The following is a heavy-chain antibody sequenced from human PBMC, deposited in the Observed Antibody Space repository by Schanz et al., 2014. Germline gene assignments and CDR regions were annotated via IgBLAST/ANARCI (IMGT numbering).Heavy chain of an antibody. Sequence: EVQLVESGGGLVQPGGSLRLSCAASGFTFSSYWMHWVRQVPGKGLEWVSAISASGGTTYYADSVKGRFTISRDNSKNTLYLQMNSLRAEDTAVYYCAKGRFGELSAFDIWGQGTMVTVSS. CDR1: GFTFSSYW. D-gene: IGHD3-10*01. J-gene: IGHJ3*02. CDR3: AKGRFGELSAFDI. V-gene: IGHV3-23*04. CDR2: ISASGGTT.